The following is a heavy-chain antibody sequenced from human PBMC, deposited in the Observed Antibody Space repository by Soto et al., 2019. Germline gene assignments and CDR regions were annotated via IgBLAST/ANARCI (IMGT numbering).Heavy chain of an antibody. Sequence: GGSLRHSCEASGFTFSGFSMHWVRQASGKGLEWVGRIRSKANSYATAYAASVKGRFTISRDDSKNTAYLQMNSLKTEDTAVYYCTSYGSGSYWWXYYYGMDVWGQGT. J-gene: IGHJ6*02. CDR3: TSYGSGSYWWXYYYGMDV. V-gene: IGHV3-73*01. CDR1: GFTFSGFS. D-gene: IGHD3-10*01. CDR2: IRSKANSYAT.